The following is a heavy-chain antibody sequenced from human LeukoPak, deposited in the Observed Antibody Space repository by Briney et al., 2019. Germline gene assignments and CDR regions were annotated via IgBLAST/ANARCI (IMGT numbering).Heavy chain of an antibody. CDR2: ISYDGSNK. V-gene: IGHV3-30*18. D-gene: IGHD3-10*01. Sequence: GGSLRLSCAASGFSFSNYAMHWVRQAPGKGLEWVALISYDGSNKYYADSVKGRFTISRDNSKNTLYVQMNSLRAEDTAVYYCAKDGSGTFSRCDYWGQGTLVTVSS. CDR1: GFSFSNYA. CDR3: AKDGSGTFSRCDY. J-gene: IGHJ4*02.